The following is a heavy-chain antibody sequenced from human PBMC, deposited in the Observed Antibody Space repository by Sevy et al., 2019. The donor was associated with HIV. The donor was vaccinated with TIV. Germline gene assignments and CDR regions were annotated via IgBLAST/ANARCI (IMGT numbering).Heavy chain of an antibody. CDR2: ISSSSTHI. CDR3: AIDLLIPSTTDYFYYAMDD. V-gene: IGHV3-21*01. Sequence: GGSLRLSCAASGSNIKTYNMNWVRQAPGKGLEWVSSISSSSTHIYYADSMKGRFSISRDNAKNSLYWKMSSLRAEDTAVYYCAIDLLIPSTTDYFYYAMDDWGQGTTVTVSS. D-gene: IGHD3-9*01. J-gene: IGHJ6*02. CDR1: GSNIKTYN.